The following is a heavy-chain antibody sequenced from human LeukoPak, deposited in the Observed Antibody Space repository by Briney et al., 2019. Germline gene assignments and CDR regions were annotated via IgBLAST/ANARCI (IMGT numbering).Heavy chain of an antibody. J-gene: IGHJ3*02. Sequence: GGSLRLSCAASGFTFSGSAMHWVRQASGKGLEWVGRIRSKAHSYATAYAASVKGRFTISRDESKNTAYLQMNSLKTEDMAVYYCTRHGGRDYYDSSEDAFDIWGQGTMVIVSS. D-gene: IGHD3-22*01. CDR2: IRSKAHSYAT. CDR3: TRHGGRDYYDSSEDAFDI. CDR1: GFTFSGSA. V-gene: IGHV3-73*01.